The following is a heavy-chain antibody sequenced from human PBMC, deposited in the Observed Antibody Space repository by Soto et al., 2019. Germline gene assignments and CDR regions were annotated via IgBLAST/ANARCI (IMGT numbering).Heavy chain of an antibody. D-gene: IGHD3-22*01. J-gene: IGHJ4*02. V-gene: IGHV3-9*01. CDR3: AKVVPPYDSSGYYFDY. CDR1: GFTFDDYA. Sequence: PGGSLRRSCAASGFTFDDYAMHWVRQAPGKGLEWVSGISWNSGSIGYADSVKGRFTISRDNAKNSLYLQMNSLRAEDTALYYCAKVVPPYDSSGYYFDYWGQGTLVTVSS. CDR2: ISWNSGSI.